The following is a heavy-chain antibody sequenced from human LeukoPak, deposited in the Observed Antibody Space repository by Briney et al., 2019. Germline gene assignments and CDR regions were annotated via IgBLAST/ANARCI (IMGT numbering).Heavy chain of an antibody. CDR1: GFNYSSYT. Sequence: PGGSLRLSCAASGFNYSSYTMNWVRQAPGMGLEWLSYISASRGITYYADSVKGRFTISRDNAKNTLYLQMNSLRAEDTAVYYCARDESIAVAAPPYFDYWGQGTLVTVSS. CDR2: ISASRGIT. J-gene: IGHJ4*02. CDR3: ARDESIAVAAPPYFDY. D-gene: IGHD6-19*01. V-gene: IGHV3-48*01.